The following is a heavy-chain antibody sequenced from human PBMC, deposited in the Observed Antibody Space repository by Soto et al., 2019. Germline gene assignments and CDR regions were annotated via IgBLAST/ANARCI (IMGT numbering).Heavy chain of an antibody. Sequence: PSETLSLTCTVSGGSINSYFWSWIRQPPGKGLEWIGYISDTGSTNHNPSLETRVTISVDTSKNQFSLKLSSVTAADTAVYYCARHTHSSGWYLGFDYWGQGTLVTVSS. D-gene: IGHD6-19*01. CDR1: GGSINSYF. CDR3: ARHTHSSGWYLGFDY. CDR2: ISDTGST. V-gene: IGHV4-59*08. J-gene: IGHJ4*02.